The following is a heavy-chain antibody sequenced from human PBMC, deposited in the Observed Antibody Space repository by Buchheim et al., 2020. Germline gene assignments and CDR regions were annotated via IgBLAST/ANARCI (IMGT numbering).Heavy chain of an antibody. J-gene: IGHJ4*02. CDR2: ISYDGSNK. Sequence: QVQLVESGGGVVQPGRSLRLSCAASGFTFSSYGMHWVRQAPGKGLEWVAVISYDGSNKYYADSVKGRFTISRDNSKNTLYLQMNSLRAEDTAVYYCAKGQKPVMASTAYWGQGTL. CDR3: AKGQKPVMASTAY. CDR1: GFTFSSYG. V-gene: IGHV3-30*18. D-gene: IGHD3-16*01.